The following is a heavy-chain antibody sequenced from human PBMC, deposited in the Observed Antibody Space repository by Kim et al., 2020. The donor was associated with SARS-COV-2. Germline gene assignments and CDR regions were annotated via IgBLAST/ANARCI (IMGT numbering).Heavy chain of an antibody. CDR1: GFTFSSYV. V-gene: IGHV3-33*06. D-gene: IGHD2-15*01. CDR3: AKEIRTGRATFEGRGYYYGMDV. CDR2: IWYDGSNK. Sequence: GGSLRLSCAASGFTFSSYVMHWVRQAPGKGLEWVAVIWYDGSNKYYADSVKGRFTISRDNSKNTLYLQMNSLRAEDTAVYYCAKEIRTGRATFEGRGYYYGMDVWGQGTTVTVSS. J-gene: IGHJ6*02.